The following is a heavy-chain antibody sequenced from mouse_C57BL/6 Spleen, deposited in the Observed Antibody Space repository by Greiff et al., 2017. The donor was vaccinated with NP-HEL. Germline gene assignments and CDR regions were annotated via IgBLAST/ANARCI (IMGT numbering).Heavy chain of an antibody. D-gene: IGHD1-1*01. Sequence: VQLQQSGPELVKTGASVKISCKASGYAFSSSWMNWVKQRPGKGLEWIGRIYPGDGDTNYNGKFKGKATLTADKSSSTAYMQLSSLTSEDSAVYFCAREFITTVVESLAYWGQGTLVTVSA. J-gene: IGHJ3*01. CDR1: GYAFSSSW. CDR3: AREFITTVVESLAY. CDR2: IYPGDGDT. V-gene: IGHV1-82*01.